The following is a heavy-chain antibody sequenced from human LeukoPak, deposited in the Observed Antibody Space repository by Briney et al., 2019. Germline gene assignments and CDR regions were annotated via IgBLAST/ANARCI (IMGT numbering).Heavy chain of an antibody. CDR3: ARGFDFWRGLDY. V-gene: IGHV4-59*11. CDR1: GGSISSHY. CDR2: IYYSGST. Sequence: PSETLSLTCTVSGGSISSHYWSWIRQPPGKGLEWIGYIYYSGSTNYNPSLKSRVTISVDTSKNQFSLKLSSVTAADTAVYYCARGFDFWRGLDYWGQGPLVTVSS. D-gene: IGHD3-3*01. J-gene: IGHJ4*02.